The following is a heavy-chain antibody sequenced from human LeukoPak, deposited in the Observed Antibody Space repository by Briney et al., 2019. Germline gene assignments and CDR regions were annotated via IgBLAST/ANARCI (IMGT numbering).Heavy chain of an antibody. CDR2: VYYSGST. Sequence: SETLSLTCTVSGGAISSYYWGWIRQPPGKGLEWIGYVYYSGSTNYNPSLKSRVTMSVDTSKNQFSLKLSSVTAADTAVYYCARGSSVSYYDILTGYSWYYYYMDVWGKGTTVTISS. J-gene: IGHJ6*03. CDR1: GGAISSYY. CDR3: ARGSSVSYYDILTGYSWYYYYMDV. V-gene: IGHV4-59*12. D-gene: IGHD3-9*01.